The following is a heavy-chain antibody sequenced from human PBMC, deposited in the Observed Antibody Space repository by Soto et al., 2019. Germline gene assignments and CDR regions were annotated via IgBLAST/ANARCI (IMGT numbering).Heavy chain of an antibody. V-gene: IGHV3-33*01. D-gene: IGHD3-10*01. CDR2: IGYDGSNK. Sequence: QVQLVESGGGVVQPGRSLRLSCAASGFTFSSYGIHWVRQAPGKGLEWVAVIGYDGSNKYSADSVKGRFTISRDNSKNTLYLQMNSLRAEDTAVYYCAREHSHNVLPRDHGYYYGMDVWGQGTTVTVSS. J-gene: IGHJ6*02. CDR3: AREHSHNVLPRDHGYYYGMDV. CDR1: GFTFSSYG.